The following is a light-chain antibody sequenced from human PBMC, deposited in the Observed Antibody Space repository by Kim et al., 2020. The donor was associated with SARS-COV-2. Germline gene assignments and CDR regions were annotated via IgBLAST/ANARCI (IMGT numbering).Light chain of an antibody. V-gene: IGKV1-39*01. CDR1: QSNRNY. Sequence: DIQMTQSPSPLSASVGDRVAITCRASQSNRNYLNWYQQSPGRAPKLLISHASNLQIGVPSRFSGSGSGTDFTLTISNLQPEDFATNYCEQSYSSPWTFGQGTKVDIK. CDR2: HAS. CDR3: EQSYSSPWT. J-gene: IGKJ1*01.